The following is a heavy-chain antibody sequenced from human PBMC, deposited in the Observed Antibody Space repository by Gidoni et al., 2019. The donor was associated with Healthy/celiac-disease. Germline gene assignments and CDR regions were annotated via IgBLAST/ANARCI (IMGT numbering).Heavy chain of an antibody. V-gene: IGHV4-39*01. CDR3: AKGPYTAAFDI. CDR1: GRSFSSSSYY. D-gene: IGHD5-18*01. CDR2: IYYSRIT. Sequence: QLHLQESGPGLVTHSETLSLTCTVTGRSFSSSSYYWGWIRQPPGKGRKLIGGIYYSRITYYNPSLKSRVTIYVDTSKNQYSLKLSSVTAADTAVYYCAKGPYTAAFDIWGQGTMVTVSS. J-gene: IGHJ3*02.